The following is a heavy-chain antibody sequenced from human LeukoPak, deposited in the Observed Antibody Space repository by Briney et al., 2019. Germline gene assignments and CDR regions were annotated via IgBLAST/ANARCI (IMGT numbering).Heavy chain of an antibody. D-gene: IGHD3-10*01. J-gene: IGHJ6*03. Sequence: SETLSLTCTVSGGSISSSSYYWGWIRQPPGKGLEWIGSIYYSGSTYYNPSLKSRVTISVDTSKNQFSLKLSSVTAADTAVYYCARGFHYYGSGRGIYYYYYMDVWGKGTTVTVSS. CDR3: ARGFHYYGSGRGIYYYYYMDV. V-gene: IGHV4-39*07. CDR2: IYYSGST. CDR1: GGSISSSSYY.